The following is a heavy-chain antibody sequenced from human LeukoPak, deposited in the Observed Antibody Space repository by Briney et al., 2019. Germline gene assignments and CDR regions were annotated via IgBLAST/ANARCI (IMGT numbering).Heavy chain of an antibody. CDR3: ARGNYYDSSGYYGY. CDR2: INHSGST. Sequence: SETLSLTCGVYGGSFSGYYWSWIRQPPGKGLEWIGEINHSGSTNYNPSLKSRVTISVDTSKNQCSLKLSSVTAADTAVYYCARGNYYDSSGYYGYWGQGTLVTVSS. J-gene: IGHJ4*01. V-gene: IGHV4-34*01. D-gene: IGHD3-22*01. CDR1: GGSFSGYY.